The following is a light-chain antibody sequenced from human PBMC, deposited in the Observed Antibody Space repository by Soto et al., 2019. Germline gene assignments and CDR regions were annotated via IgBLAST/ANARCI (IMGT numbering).Light chain of an antibody. J-gene: IGLJ1*01. Sequence: QSVLTQPPSASGSPGQSVTISCTGTSSDVGAYNYVSWYQQLPGKAPKLIIYEVSKRPSGVPDRFSGSKSGNTASLTVSGLQAEDEADYYCTPYAGTYSFFYVFGTATKVTVL. CDR1: SSDVGAYNY. CDR2: EVS. CDR3: TPYAGTYSFFYV. V-gene: IGLV2-8*01.